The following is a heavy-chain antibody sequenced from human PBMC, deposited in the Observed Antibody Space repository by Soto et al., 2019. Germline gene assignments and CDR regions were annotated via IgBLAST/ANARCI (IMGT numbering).Heavy chain of an antibody. D-gene: IGHD3-10*01. V-gene: IGHV5-51*01. CDR1: GYSFTSYW. CDR2: IYPGDSDT. Sequence: GESLKISCKGSGYSFTSYWIGWVRQMPGKGLEWMGIIYPGDSDTRYSPSFQGQVTISADKSISTAYLQWSSLKASDTAMYYCARGPPLITMVRGVKIGGYYYYYMDVWGKGTTVTVSS. CDR3: ARGPPLITMVRGVKIGGYYYYYMDV. J-gene: IGHJ6*03.